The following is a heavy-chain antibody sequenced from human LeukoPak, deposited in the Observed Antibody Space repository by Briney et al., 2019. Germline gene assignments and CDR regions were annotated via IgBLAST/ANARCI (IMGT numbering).Heavy chain of an antibody. D-gene: IGHD3/OR15-3a*01. J-gene: IGHJ2*01. CDR2: IYTSGIT. CDR3: ARRGRNWYFDL. Sequence: SETLSLTCAVYGGSMSSYYWSWIRQPPGKGLEWIGYIYTSGITNYNPSLKSRVTISVDTSKNQFSLKLSSVTAADTAVYYCARRGRNWYFDLWGRGTLVTVSS. V-gene: IGHV4-4*09. CDR1: GGSMSSYY.